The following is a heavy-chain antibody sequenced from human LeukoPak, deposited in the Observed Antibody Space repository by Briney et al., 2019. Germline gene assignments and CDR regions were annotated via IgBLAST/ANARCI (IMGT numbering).Heavy chain of an antibody. Sequence: ASVKVSCKASGYIFTGYYMHWVRQAPGQGLEWMGWINPNSGGTNYAQKFQGRVTMTRDTSISTAYMELSRLRSDDTAVYYCAKEEYGDRRHSNWSQGTLVTVSS. CDR2: INPNSGGT. V-gene: IGHV1-2*02. J-gene: IGHJ4*02. CDR3: AKEEYGDRRHSN. CDR1: GYIFTGYY. D-gene: IGHD4-17*01.